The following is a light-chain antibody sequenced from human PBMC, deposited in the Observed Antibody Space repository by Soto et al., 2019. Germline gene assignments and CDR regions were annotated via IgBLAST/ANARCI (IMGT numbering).Light chain of an antibody. CDR3: QPYGSSPLT. J-gene: IGKJ5*01. V-gene: IGKV3-20*01. CDR1: QSVSSSY. Sequence: EIVLTQSPGTLSLSPGERATLSCRASQSVSSSYLAWYQQKPGQAPRLLIYGASSRATGIPDRFSGSGSGTDFTLTSSRLEPEDFAVYYCQPYGSSPLTFGQGTRLEI. CDR2: GAS.